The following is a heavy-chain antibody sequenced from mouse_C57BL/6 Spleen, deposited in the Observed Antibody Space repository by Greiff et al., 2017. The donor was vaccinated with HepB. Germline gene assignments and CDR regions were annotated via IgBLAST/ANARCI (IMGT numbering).Heavy chain of an antibody. D-gene: IGHD2-10*02. CDR3: ARGEYQGYFDY. Sequence: EVQLQESGPGLVKPSQSLSLTCSVTGYSITSGYYWNWIRQFPGNKLEWMGYISYDGSNNYNPSLKNRISITRDTSKNQFFLKLNSVTTEDTATYYCARGEYQGYFDYWGQGTTLTVSS. J-gene: IGHJ2*01. V-gene: IGHV3-6*01. CDR1: GYSITSGYY. CDR2: ISYDGSN.